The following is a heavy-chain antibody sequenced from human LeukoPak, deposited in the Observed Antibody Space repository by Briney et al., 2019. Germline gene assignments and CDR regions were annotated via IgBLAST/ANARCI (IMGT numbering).Heavy chain of an antibody. V-gene: IGHV1-69*13. J-gene: IGHJ6*02. CDR2: IIPIFGTA. CDR1: GGTFSSYG. Sequence: ASVKVSCKASGGTFSSYGINWVRQAPGQGLEWMGGIIPIFGTADYAPKFQGRVTITADESTSTAYVELSNLRSEDTAVYYCARVRTEHFYYYGMDVWGQGTTVTVSS. CDR3: ARVRTEHFYYYGMDV. D-gene: IGHD3-3*02.